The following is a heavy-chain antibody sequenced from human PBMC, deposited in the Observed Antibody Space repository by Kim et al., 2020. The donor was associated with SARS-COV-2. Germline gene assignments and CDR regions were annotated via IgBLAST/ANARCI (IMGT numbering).Heavy chain of an antibody. CDR1: GFTFSSYA. J-gene: IGHJ6*02. V-gene: IGHV3-23*01. CDR2: ISGSGGST. CDR3: AKEFSRAAYCSSTSCYGYYYYGMDV. Sequence: GGSLRLSCAASGFTFSSYAMSWVRQAPGKGLEWVSAISGSGGSTYYADSVKGRFTISRDNSKNTLYLQMNSLRAEDTAVYYCAKEFSRAAYCSSTSCYGYYYYGMDVWGQGTTVTVSS. D-gene: IGHD2-2*01.